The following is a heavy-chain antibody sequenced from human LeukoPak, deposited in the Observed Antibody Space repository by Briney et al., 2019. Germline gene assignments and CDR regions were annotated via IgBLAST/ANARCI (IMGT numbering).Heavy chain of an antibody. J-gene: IGHJ6*03. CDR2: INPNSGGT. CDR3: AREVNDYSYYYMDV. CDR1: GYTFSSYG. Sequence: ASVKVSSKASGYTFSSYGISWVRQAPGQGLEWMGWINPNSGGTNYAQKFQGRVTMTRDTSISTAYMELSRLRSDDTAVYYCAREVNDYSYYYMDVWGKGTTVTVSS. V-gene: IGHV1-2*02. D-gene: IGHD4-11*01.